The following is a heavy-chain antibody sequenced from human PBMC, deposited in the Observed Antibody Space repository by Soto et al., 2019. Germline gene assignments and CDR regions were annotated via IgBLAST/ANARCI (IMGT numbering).Heavy chain of an antibody. J-gene: IGHJ6*02. D-gene: IGHD2-2*01. Sequence: GESLKISCKAVGYSFSTYWIGWVRQMPGKGLEWMGIIYPGDSDTRYSPSFQGQVTISADKSISTAYLQWSSLKASDTAMYYCARHGDIVVVPAAPGSSYYYYGMDVWGQGTTVTVSS. V-gene: IGHV5-51*01. CDR2: IYPGDSDT. CDR3: ARHGDIVVVPAAPGSSYYYYGMDV. CDR1: GYSFSTYW.